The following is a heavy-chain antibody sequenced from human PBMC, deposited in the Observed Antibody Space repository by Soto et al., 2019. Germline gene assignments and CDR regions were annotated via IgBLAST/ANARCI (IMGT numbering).Heavy chain of an antibody. V-gene: IGHV3-74*01. CDR1: GFTFSSYW. CDR2: INSDGSST. CDR3: VRTSLVVAAATREDY. Sequence: EVQLVESGGGLVQPGESLRLACAASGFTFSSYWMHWVRQAPGKGLVWVSRINSDGSSTSYAGSVKGRFTISRDNAKNTLYLQRNSLRADDTAVYYCVRTSLVVAAATREDYWGQGTLVTVSS. D-gene: IGHD2-15*01. J-gene: IGHJ4*02.